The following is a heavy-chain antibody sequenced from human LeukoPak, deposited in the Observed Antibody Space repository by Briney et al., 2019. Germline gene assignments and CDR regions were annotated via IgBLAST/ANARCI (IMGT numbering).Heavy chain of an antibody. CDR1: GGSISSGGYY. CDR3: ARGAFYAFDI. D-gene: IGHD3-3*02. CDR2: IYYSGST. J-gene: IGHJ3*02. Sequence: SETLSLTCTVSGGSISSGGYYWSWIRQHPGKGLEWIGYIYYSGSTYYNPSLKSRVTISVDTSKNQFSLKLSSVTAADTAVYYCARGAFYAFDIWGQGTMVTVSS. V-gene: IGHV4-31*03.